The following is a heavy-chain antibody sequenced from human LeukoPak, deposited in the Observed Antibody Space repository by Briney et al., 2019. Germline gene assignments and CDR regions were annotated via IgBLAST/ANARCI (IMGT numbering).Heavy chain of an antibody. Sequence: GGSLRLSCVASGVAIRNSWMSWVRQAPGKGLEWVANINKDGSERYNVDSVKGRFTISRDNANKSLYLQMNSLRAEDTSVYYCARESKGRSKIDYWGQGTLVTVSS. D-gene: IGHD4-17*01. CDR1: GVAIRNSW. CDR2: INKDGSER. V-gene: IGHV3-7*01. CDR3: ARESKGRSKIDY. J-gene: IGHJ4*02.